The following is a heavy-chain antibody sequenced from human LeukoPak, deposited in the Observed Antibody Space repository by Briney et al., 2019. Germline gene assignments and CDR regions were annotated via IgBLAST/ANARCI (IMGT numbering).Heavy chain of an antibody. CDR1: GYTFTNYD. D-gene: IGHD2-2*01. J-gene: IGHJ5*02. CDR3: AREACSSTSCYAVRPNWFDP. CDR2: ISAYDGNT. V-gene: IGHV1-18*04. Sequence: ASVKVSCKASGYTFTNYDINWLRQAPGQGLEGMGWISAYDGNTNYAQKFQGRVTMATDTSTTTAYMELRSLRSDDTAVYYCAREACSSTSCYAVRPNWFDPWGQGTLVTVSS.